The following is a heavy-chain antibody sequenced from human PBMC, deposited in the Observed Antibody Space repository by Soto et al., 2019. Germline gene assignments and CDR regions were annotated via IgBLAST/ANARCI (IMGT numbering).Heavy chain of an antibody. Sequence: ASVKVSCKASGYTFTSYGISWVRQAPGQGLEWMGWISAYNGNTNYAQKLQGRVTMTTDTSTSTAYMELRSLRSDDTAVYYCARGESYYDFWSGYASYYYYYMDVWGKGTTVTVSS. CDR2: ISAYNGNT. CDR3: ARGESYYDFWSGYASYYYYYMDV. V-gene: IGHV1-18*01. D-gene: IGHD3-3*01. CDR1: GYTFTSYG. J-gene: IGHJ6*03.